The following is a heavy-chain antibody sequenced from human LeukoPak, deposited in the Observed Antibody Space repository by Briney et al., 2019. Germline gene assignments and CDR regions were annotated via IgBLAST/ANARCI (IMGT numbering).Heavy chain of an antibody. CDR2: IYPGDSDT. CDR3: ARVEATGYCSSTSCPNWFDP. Sequence: GESLKFSCKGSGYSFTSYWIGWVRQMPGKGLEWMGIIYPGDSDTRYSPSFQGQVTISADTSISTAYLQWSSLKASDTAMYYCARVEATGYCSSTSCPNWFDPWGQGTLVTVSS. J-gene: IGHJ5*02. V-gene: IGHV5-51*01. CDR1: GYSFTSYW. D-gene: IGHD2-2*01.